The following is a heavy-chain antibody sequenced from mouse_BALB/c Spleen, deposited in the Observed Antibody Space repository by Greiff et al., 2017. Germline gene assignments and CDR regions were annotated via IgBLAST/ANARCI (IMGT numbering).Heavy chain of an antibody. CDR3: ERRNYYAMDY. Sequence: QVQLQQPGAELVKPGASVKLSCKASGYTFTSYWMHWVKQRPGQGLEWIGEINPSNGRTNYNEKFKSKATLTVDKSSSTAYMQLSSLTSEDSAVYYCERRNYYAMDYWGQGTSVTVSS. V-gene: IGHV1S81*02. CDR2: INPSNGRT. J-gene: IGHJ4*01. CDR1: GYTFTSYW.